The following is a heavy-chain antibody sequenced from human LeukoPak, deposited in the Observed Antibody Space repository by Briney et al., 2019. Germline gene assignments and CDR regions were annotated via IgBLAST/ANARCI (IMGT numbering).Heavy chain of an antibody. D-gene: IGHD3-9*01. CDR2: IIPIFGTA. CDR3: ARAGRDYDILTGYYNY. J-gene: IGHJ4*02. V-gene: IGHV1-69*06. Sequence: ASVKVSCKASGYTFTSYYMHWVRQAPGQGLEWMGGIIPIFGTANYAQKFQGRVTITADKSTSTAYMELSSLRSEDTAVYYCARAGRDYDILTGYYNYWGQGTLVTVSS. CDR1: GYTFTSYY.